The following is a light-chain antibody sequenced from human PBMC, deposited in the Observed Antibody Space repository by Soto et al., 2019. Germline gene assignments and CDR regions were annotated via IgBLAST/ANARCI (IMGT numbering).Light chain of an antibody. CDR1: QTINNR. CDR3: QQYNSHWKM. V-gene: IGKV1-5*01. Sequence: DIQMTQSPPTLSASVGDRVTIPCRASQTINNRLAWYQQKPGRAPKLLIYDVSSLESGVPSRFSGSGSGTEFTLTISSLQPDDFATYYCQQYNSHWKMFGQGTKVDI. J-gene: IGKJ1*01. CDR2: DVS.